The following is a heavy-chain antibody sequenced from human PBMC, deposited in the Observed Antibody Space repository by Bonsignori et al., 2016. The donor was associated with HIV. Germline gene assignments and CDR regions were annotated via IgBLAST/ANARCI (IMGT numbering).Heavy chain of an antibody. CDR2: ISAYNGNT. J-gene: IGHJ4*02. CDR3: ARGTYYDFWSGQDY. V-gene: IGHV1-18*01. D-gene: IGHD3-3*01. Sequence: WVRQAPGQGLEWMGWISAYNGNTNYAQKLQGRVTMTTGTSTSTAYMELRSLRSDDTAVYYCARGTYYDFWSGQDYWGQGTLVTVSS.